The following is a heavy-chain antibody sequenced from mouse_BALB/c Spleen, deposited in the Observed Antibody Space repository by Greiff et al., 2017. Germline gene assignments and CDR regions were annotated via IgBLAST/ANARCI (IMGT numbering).Heavy chain of an antibody. CDR3: ARQYGTPWFAY. D-gene: IGHD2-10*02. CDR1: GYTFSSYW. J-gene: IGHJ3*01. CDR2: ILPGSGST. V-gene: IGHV1-9*01. Sequence: QVQLQQSGAELMKPGASVKISCKATGYTFSSYWIEWVKQRPGHGLEWIGEILPGSGSTNYNEKFKGKATFTADTSSNTAYMQLSSLTSEDSAVYYCARQYGTPWFAYWGQGTLVTVSA.